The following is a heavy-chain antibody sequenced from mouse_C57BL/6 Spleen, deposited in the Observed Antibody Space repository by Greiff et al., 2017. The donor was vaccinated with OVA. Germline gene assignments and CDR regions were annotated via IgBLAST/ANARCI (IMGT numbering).Heavy chain of an antibody. J-gene: IGHJ3*01. CDR3: TSHGNTAWFAY. CDR2: IDPETGGT. CDR1: GYTFTDYE. V-gene: IGHV1-15*01. Sequence: VKVVESGAELVRPGASVTLSCKASGYTFTDYEMHWVKQTPVHGLEWIGAIDPETGGTAYNQKFKGKAILTADKSSSTACMELRSLTSEDSAVYYCTSHGNTAWFAYWGQGTLVTVSA. D-gene: IGHD2-1*01.